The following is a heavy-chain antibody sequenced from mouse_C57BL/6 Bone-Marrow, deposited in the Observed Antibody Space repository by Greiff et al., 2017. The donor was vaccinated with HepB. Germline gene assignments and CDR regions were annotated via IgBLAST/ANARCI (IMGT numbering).Heavy chain of an antibody. D-gene: IGHD1-1*01. CDR1: GFTFSSYA. Sequence: EVMLVESGEGLVKPGGSLKLSCAASGFTFSSYAMSWVRQTPEQRLEWVAYISSGGDYRYYADTGKGRFTISRDNARNTLYLQMSSLKSEDTAMYYCTRGGPDYYGSSYWYFDVWGTGTTVTVSS. J-gene: IGHJ1*03. CDR3: TRGGPDYYGSSYWYFDV. CDR2: ISSGGDYR. V-gene: IGHV5-9-1*02.